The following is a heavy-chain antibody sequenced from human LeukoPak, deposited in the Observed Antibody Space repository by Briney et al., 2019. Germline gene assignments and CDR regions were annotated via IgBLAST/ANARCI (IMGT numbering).Heavy chain of an antibody. D-gene: IGHD1-26*01. V-gene: IGHV4-4*07. CDR3: GRGIVGATAFDY. CDR1: GGSLSPYR. CDR2: IYTSGRT. J-gene: IGHJ4*02. Sequence: SETLSLTCTVSGGSLSPYRWSWIRQPAGKGLEWIGRIYTSGRTDYNPSLKSRVTMSVEMSNNQFSPRLNSVTAADTAVYYCGRGIVGATAFDYWSQGTLVTVSS.